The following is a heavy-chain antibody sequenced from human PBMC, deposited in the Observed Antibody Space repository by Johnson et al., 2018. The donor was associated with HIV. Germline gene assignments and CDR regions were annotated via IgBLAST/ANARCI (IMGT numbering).Heavy chain of an antibody. J-gene: IGHJ3*01. Sequence: EVQLVESGGGLVQPGGSLRLSCAASGFTFSGYWMSWVRQAPGKGLEWVANIKQDGSQKYYVDSVKGRFTISRDNAKNSVYLQMNSLRAEDTALYYCARVSDDYGGNPAAWGAFDVWGQGTMVTVSS. CDR2: IKQDGSQK. V-gene: IGHV3-7*05. CDR3: ARVSDDYGGNPAAWGAFDV. CDR1: GFTFSGYW. D-gene: IGHD4-23*01.